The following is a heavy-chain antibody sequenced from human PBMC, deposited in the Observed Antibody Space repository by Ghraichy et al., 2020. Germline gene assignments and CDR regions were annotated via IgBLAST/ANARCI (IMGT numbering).Heavy chain of an antibody. Sequence: ESLNISCAVSGYSISSGYYWGWIRQPPGKGLEWIGSIYHSGSTYYNPSLKSRVTISVDTSKNQFSLKLSSVTAADTAVYYCARGGYYDSSGLYEDYGMDVWGQGTTVTVSS. CDR1: GYSISSGYY. CDR2: IYHSGST. V-gene: IGHV4-38-2*01. D-gene: IGHD3-22*01. J-gene: IGHJ6*02. CDR3: ARGGYYDSSGLYEDYGMDV.